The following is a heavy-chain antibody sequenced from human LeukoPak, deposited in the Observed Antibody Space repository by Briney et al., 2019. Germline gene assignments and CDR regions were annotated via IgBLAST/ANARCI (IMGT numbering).Heavy chain of an antibody. CDR1: GGTFSSYA. D-gene: IGHD6-13*01. V-gene: IGHV1-69*04. Sequence: ASVKVSCKASGGTFSSYALSWVRQAPGQGLEWMGKFIPILDITNYAQKFQGRVTITVDKSTSTAYMELSSLRSEDTAVYYCARGSSSWFEFDYWGQGTLVTVSS. J-gene: IGHJ4*02. CDR2: FIPILDIT. CDR3: ARGSSSWFEFDY.